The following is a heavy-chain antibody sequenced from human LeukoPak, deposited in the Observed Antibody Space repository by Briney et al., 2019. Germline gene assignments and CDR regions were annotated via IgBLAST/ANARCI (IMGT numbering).Heavy chain of an antibody. CDR3: ARLRGYSSGWYGVFY. V-gene: IGHV4-38-2*01. CDR1: GYSIRSGYY. CDR2: IYHSGST. D-gene: IGHD6-19*01. Sequence: SETLSLTCAVSGYSIRSGYYWGWIRQPPGKGLEWIGNIYHSGSTYYNPSLKSRVTISVDTSKNQLSLKLSSVTAADTAVYYCARLRGYSSGWYGVFYWGQGTLVTVSS. J-gene: IGHJ4*02.